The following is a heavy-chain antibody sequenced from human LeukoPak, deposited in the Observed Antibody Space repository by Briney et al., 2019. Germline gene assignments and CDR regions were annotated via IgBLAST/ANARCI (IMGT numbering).Heavy chain of an antibody. D-gene: IGHD3-10*01. J-gene: IGHJ4*02. CDR1: GYSFTSYW. CDR2: IYPGDSDT. CDR3: ATGGSGHYHDLDY. V-gene: IGHV5-51*01. Sequence: LGESLKISCKGSGYSFTSYWIGWVRQMPGRGLEWMGIIYPGDSDTGYSPSFQGQVTISADKSISTAYLQWSSLKASDTAMYYCATGGSGHYHDLDYWGQGTLVTVSS.